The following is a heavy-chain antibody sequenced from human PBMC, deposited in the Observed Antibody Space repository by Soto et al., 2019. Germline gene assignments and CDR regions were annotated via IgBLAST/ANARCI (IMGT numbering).Heavy chain of an antibody. D-gene: IGHD2-15*01. Sequence: SETLSLTCAVSGGSMDSAGSYWSWIRQIPGRGLEWIGHIYHGGTTDYNPSLKSRITMSVDTSKNQFSLELNSVTAADTAVYYCARYCSGGTCYDRIDYWGQGTLVTVSS. CDR1: GGSMDSAGSY. CDR3: ARYCSGGTCYDRIDY. J-gene: IGHJ4*02. V-gene: IGHV4-31*11. CDR2: IYHGGTT.